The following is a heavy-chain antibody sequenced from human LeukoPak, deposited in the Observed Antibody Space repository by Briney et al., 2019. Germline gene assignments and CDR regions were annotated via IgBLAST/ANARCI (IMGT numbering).Heavy chain of an antibody. CDR2: IYSGGST. Sequence: QTGGSLRLSCAASGFTFSSYGMHWVRQAPGKGLEWVSVIYSGGSTYYADSVKGRFTISRDNSKNTLYLQMNSLRAEDTAVYYCARTYYDFWSGYYEDYWGQGTLVTVSS. CDR3: ARTYYDFWSGYYEDY. D-gene: IGHD3-3*01. V-gene: IGHV3-NL1*01. CDR1: GFTFSSYG. J-gene: IGHJ4*02.